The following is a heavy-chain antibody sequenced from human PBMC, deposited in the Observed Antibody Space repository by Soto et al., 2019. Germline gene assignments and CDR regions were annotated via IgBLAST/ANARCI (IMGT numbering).Heavy chain of an antibody. CDR3: ARGEFLSYDDY. D-gene: IGHD3-16*01. CDR2: INAGNGNT. CDR1: GYTVTTYA. J-gene: IGHJ4*02. Sequence: QVQLVQSGAEVKKPGASVKVSCKASGYTVTTYAIHWVRQAPGQRLEWMGWINAGNGNTKYSQKFQGRVTITRDTSASTAYMELSSMRSEDTAVYYCARGEFLSYDDYWGQGTLVTVSS. V-gene: IGHV1-3*01.